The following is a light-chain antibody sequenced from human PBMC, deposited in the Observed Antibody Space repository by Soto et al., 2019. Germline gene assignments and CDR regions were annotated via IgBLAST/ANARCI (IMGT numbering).Light chain of an antibody. CDR2: SDN. CDR1: SSNIGAGYV. CDR3: QSYDRSLSGSV. Sequence: QSVLTQPPSVSGAPGQRVTISCTGSSSNIGAGYVVHWYQQLPGAAPKLLIFSDNNRPSGVPDRFSGSKSGTSASLAITGLRAEDEADYYCQSYDRSLSGSVFGGGTKLTVL. J-gene: IGLJ3*02. V-gene: IGLV1-40*01.